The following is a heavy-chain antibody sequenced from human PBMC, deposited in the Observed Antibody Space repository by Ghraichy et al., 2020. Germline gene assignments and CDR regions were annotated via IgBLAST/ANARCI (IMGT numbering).Heavy chain of an antibody. V-gene: IGHV3-48*02. CDR2: ITSSSRTI. D-gene: IGHD4-23*01. Sequence: SCVGSGFTFSSYSMNWVRQSPGKGLEWVSYITSSSRTISYADSVKGRFTISRDNAQNSLYLQMNSLRDEDTAVYYCARASTVVRFFYYAGMDVWGRGTTVTVSS. J-gene: IGHJ6*02. CDR3: ARASTVVRFFYYAGMDV. CDR1: GFTFSSYS.